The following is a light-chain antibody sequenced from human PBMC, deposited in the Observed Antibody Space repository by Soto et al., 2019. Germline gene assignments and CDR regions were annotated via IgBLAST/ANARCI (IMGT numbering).Light chain of an antibody. J-gene: IGKJ5*01. V-gene: IGKV3-20*01. CDR2: GAS. CDR3: QQYGSSPLVT. Sequence: EIVLTQSPGTLSLSPGERATLSCRASQSVSSSYLAWYQQKPAQAPRLLIYGASSRATGIPDRFSGSGSGTVFTLTISRLEPEDFAVYYCQQYGSSPLVTFGQGTRLEIK. CDR1: QSVSSSY.